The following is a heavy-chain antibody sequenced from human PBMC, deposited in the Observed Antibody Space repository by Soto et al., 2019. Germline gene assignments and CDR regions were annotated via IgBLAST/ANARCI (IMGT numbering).Heavy chain of an antibody. CDR3: AKGESSSRYFGDY. CDR2: ISYDGSNK. J-gene: IGHJ4*02. Sequence: QVQLVESGGGVVQPGRSLRLSCAASGFTFSSYGMHWVRHAPGKGLEWVAVISYDGSNKYYADSVKGRFTISRDNSKNTLYLQMNSLRAEDTAVYYCAKGESSSRYFGDYWGQGTLVTVSS. CDR1: GFTFSSYG. V-gene: IGHV3-30*18. D-gene: IGHD6-13*01.